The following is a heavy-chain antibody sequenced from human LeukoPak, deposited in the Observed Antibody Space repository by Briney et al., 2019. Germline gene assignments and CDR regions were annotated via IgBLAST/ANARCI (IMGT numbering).Heavy chain of an antibody. J-gene: IGHJ4*02. V-gene: IGHV1-58*02. CDR3: AAVPWGVATITLIDY. Sequence: SVKVSCKAPGFTFTSSAMQWVRQARGQRLEWIGWIVVGSGNTNYAQKFQERVTITRDMSTSTAYMELSSLRSEDTAVYYCAAVPWGVATITLIDYWGQGTLVTVSS. CDR1: GFTFTSSA. CDR2: IVVGSGNT. D-gene: IGHD5-12*01.